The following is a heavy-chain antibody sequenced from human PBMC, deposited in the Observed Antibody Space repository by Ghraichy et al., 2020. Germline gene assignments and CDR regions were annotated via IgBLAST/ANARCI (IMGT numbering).Heavy chain of an antibody. J-gene: IGHJ4*02. Sequence: GESLNISCAASGFTFSSYAMSWVRQAPGKGLEWVSAISGSGGTTYYADSVKGRFTISRDNSKNTLYLQMNSLRAEDTAVYYCASGEPTFGGVIDSPLDYWGQGTLVTVSS. V-gene: IGHV3-23*01. CDR3: ASGEPTFGGVIDSPLDY. CDR1: GFTFSSYA. CDR2: ISGSGGTT. D-gene: IGHD3-16*02.